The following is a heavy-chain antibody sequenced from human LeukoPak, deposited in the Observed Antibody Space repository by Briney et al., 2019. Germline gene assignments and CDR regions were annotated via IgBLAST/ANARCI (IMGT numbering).Heavy chain of an antibody. CDR2: IIPIFGTA. J-gene: IGHJ3*02. CDR3: AILSLNDYGGNHTPDAFDI. D-gene: IGHD4-23*01. V-gene: IGHV1-69*13. Sequence: SVTVSCKASGGTFSSYAISWVRQAPGQGLEWMGGIIPIFGTANYAQKFQGRVTITADESTSTAYMELSSLRSEDTAVCYCAILSLNDYGGNHTPDAFDIWGQGTMVTVSS. CDR1: GGTFSSYA.